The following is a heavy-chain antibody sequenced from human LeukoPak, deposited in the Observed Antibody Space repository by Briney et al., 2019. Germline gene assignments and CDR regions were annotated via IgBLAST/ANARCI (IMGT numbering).Heavy chain of an antibody. CDR3: ARERGYGSGSYYFY. D-gene: IGHD3-10*01. CDR1: GFTFSSYS. CDR2: ISSSSSYI. J-gene: IGHJ4*02. Sequence: TAGGSLRLSCAASGFTFSSYSMNWVRQAPGKGLEWVSSISSSSSYIYYAESVKGRFTISRDNAKNSLYLQMNSLRAEDTAVYYCARERGYGSGSYYFYWGQGALVTVSS. V-gene: IGHV3-21*06.